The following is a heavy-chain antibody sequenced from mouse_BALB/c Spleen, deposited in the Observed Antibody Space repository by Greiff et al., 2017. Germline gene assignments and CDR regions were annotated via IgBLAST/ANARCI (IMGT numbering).Heavy chain of an antibody. J-gene: IGHJ4*01. D-gene: IGHD2-14*01. CDR2: ISYDGSN. CDR1: GYSITSGYY. CDR3: ASEGTYYRYDDAMDY. V-gene: IGHV3-6*02. Sequence: VQLQQSGPGLVKPSQSLSLTCSVTGYSITSGYYWNWIRQFPGNKLEWMGYISYDGSNNYNPSLKNRISITRDTSKNQFFLKLNSVTTEDTATYYCASEGTYYRYDDAMDYWGQGTSVTVSS.